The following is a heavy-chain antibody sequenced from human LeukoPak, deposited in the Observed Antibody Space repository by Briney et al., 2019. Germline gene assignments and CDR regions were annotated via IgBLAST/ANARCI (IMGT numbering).Heavy chain of an antibody. Sequence: GGSLRLSCAASGFTFSSYSMNWVRQAPGKGLEWVSSISSSSSYIYYADSVKGRFTISRDNAKNSLYLQMNSLRAEDTAVYYCARGTPTAVAGEIDYWGQGTLVTVS. CDR1: GFTFSSYS. D-gene: IGHD6-19*01. V-gene: IGHV3-21*01. CDR2: ISSSSSYI. J-gene: IGHJ4*02. CDR3: ARGTPTAVAGEIDY.